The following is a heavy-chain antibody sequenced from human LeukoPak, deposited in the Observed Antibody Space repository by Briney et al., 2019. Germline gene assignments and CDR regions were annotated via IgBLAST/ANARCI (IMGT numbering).Heavy chain of an antibody. CDR3: AKYDILTGSPPFDP. D-gene: IGHD3-9*01. J-gene: IGHJ5*02. CDR1: GFTFSSYA. V-gene: IGHV3-23*01. Sequence: GGSLRLSCAASGFTFSSYAMGWVRQAPGKGLEWVSAISGSGGSTYYADSVKGRFTISRDNSKNTLYLQMNSLRAEDTAVYYCAKYDILTGSPPFDPWGQGTLVTVSS. CDR2: ISGSGGST.